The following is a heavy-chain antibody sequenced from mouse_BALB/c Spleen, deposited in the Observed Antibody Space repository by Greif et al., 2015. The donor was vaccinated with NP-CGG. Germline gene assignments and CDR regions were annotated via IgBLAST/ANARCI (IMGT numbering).Heavy chain of an antibody. Sequence: EVQLQQSGAELVRSGASVKLSCTASGFNIKDYYMHWVKQRPEQGLEWIGWIDPENGDTEYAPKFQGKATMTADTSSNTAYLQLSSLTSEDTAVYYCNSHPSSSYFDYCGQCTTLTVSS. CDR1: GFNIKDYY. CDR2: IDPENGDT. CDR3: NSHPSSSYFDY. V-gene: IGHV14-4*02. J-gene: IGHJ2*01. D-gene: IGHD1-1*01.